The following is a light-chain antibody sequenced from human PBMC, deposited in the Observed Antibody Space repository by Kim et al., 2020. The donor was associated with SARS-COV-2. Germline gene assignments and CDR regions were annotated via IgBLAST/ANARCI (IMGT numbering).Light chain of an antibody. V-gene: IGKV2-30*01. CDR3: MQGTPGPFT. CDR1: QSLVYSDGNIF. Sequence: PPSSSCRSSQSLVYSDGNIFLNWFHQRPGQSPRRLIYTVSDRVSGVPDRFIGSGSGTAVTLQISRVEAEAVGVYYCMQGTPGPFTFAPGTKVWIK. CDR2: TVS. J-gene: IGKJ3*01.